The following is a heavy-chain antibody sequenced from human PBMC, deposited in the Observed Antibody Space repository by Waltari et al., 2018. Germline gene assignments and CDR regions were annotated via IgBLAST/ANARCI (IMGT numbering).Heavy chain of an antibody. CDR2: INCRNGGT. D-gene: IGHD2-21*01. CDR3: TVIAGDFDI. V-gene: IGHV1-2*06. CDR1: GYTFINYF. Sequence: QVNLVQSGADVRKPGASVTVSCKDSGYTFINYFIHWVRQAPGQGLEWIGRINCRNGGTDYAQKFQGRVTLTRDTSISTAYMELSGLTLDDTAIYYCTVIAGDFDIWGPGTMVTASS. J-gene: IGHJ3*02.